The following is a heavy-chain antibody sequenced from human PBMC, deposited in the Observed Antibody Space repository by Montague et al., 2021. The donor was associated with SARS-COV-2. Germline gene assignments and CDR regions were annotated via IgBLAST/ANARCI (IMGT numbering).Heavy chain of an antibody. J-gene: IGHJ4*02. D-gene: IGHD5-24*01. CDR3: ARGLDGYNWGY. CDR2: MYYSGST. CDR1: GGSLGTSGYY. V-gene: IGHV4-39*01. Sequence: SETLSLTCTVSGGSLGTSGYYWGWIRDPQGKGLVWIGSMYYSGSTNYNPSLKIRVTVSVDTSNNQFSLKLSSVTAADTAVYYCARGLDGYNWGYWGQGTLVTVSS.